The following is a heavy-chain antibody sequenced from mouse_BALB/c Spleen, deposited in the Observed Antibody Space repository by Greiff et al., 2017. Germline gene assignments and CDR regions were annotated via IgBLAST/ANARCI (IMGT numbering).Heavy chain of an antibody. D-gene: IGHD2-3*01. V-gene: IGHV14-3*02. CDR3: ARYDGYYLYAMDY. CDR2: IDPANGNT. CDR1: GFNIKDTY. Sequence: VQLQQSGAELVKPGASVKLSCTASGFNIKDTYMHWVKQRPEQGLEWIGRIDPANGNTKYDPKFQGKATITADTSSNTAYLQLSSLTSEDTAVYYCARYDGYYLYAMDYWGQGTSVTVSS. J-gene: IGHJ4*01.